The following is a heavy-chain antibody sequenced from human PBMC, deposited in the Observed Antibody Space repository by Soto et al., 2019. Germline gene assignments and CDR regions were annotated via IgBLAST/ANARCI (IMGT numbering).Heavy chain of an antibody. CDR1: GYTFTSYG. D-gene: IGHD3-16*01. V-gene: IGHV1-18*01. J-gene: IGHJ5*02. CDR3: AREFFLHLGPNCFVP. Sequence: GSVKVSCKASGYTFTSYGISWVRQAPGQGLEWMGWISAYNGNTNYAQKLQGRVTMTTDTSTSTAYMELRSLRSDDTAVYYCAREFFLHLGPNCFVPSCQGTLVSVSS. CDR2: ISAYNGNT.